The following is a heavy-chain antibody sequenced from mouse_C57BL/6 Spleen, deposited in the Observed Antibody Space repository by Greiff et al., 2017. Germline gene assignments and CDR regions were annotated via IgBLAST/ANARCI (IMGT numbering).Heavy chain of an antibody. CDR3: ARDERAWFAY. Sequence: EVMLVESGGGLVKPGGSLKLSCAASGFTFSSYAMSWVRQTPEKRLEWVATISDGGSYTYYPDNVKGRFTISRDNAKNHLYLQMNHLNAEDTAIYYCARDERAWFAYWGQGTLVTVSA. CDR1: GFTFSSYA. V-gene: IGHV5-4*01. CDR2: ISDGGSYT. J-gene: IGHJ3*01.